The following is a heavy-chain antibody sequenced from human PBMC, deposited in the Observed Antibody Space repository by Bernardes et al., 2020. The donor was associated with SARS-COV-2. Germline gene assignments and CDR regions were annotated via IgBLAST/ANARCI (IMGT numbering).Heavy chain of an antibody. V-gene: IGHV3-21*05. J-gene: IGHJ4*02. D-gene: IGHD2-15*01. CDR2: IGPSSRDI. Sequence: GGSLRLSCAASGFTFSSYSMYWVRQTPGKGLEWVSHIGPSSRDISCADSVKGRFTTSRDDAKNSLYLQMNSLKAEDTAVYYCARRLIVEARAGLDYWGQGTLVTVSS. CDR3: ARRLIVEARAGLDY. CDR1: GFTFSSYS.